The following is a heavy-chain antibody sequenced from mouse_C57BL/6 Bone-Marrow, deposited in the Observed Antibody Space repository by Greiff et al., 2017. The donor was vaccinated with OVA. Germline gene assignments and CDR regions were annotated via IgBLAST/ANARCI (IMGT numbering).Heavy chain of an antibody. CDR1: GYAFSGSW. CDR2: IYPGDGDT. D-gene: IGHD2-10*02. Sequence: QVQLQQSGPELVKPGASVKISCKASGYAFSGSWMNWVKQRPGKGLEWIGRIYPGDGDTNYNGKFKGKATLTADKSSSTAYMQLSSLTSEDSAVYFCATYGNPYFDYWGQGTTLTVSS. J-gene: IGHJ2*01. V-gene: IGHV1-82*01. CDR3: ATYGNPYFDY.